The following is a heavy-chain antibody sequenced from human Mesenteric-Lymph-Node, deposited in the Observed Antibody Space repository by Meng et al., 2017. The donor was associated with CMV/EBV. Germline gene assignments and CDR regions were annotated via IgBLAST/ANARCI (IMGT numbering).Heavy chain of an antibody. J-gene: IGHJ6*02. CDR1: GFTVSSNY. Sequence: GESLKISCAASGFTVSSNYMSWVRQAPGKGLEWVSVIYSGGSTYYADSVKGRFTISRDNSKNTLYIQMNSLRAEDTAVYYCARGKGVTTRYYYYGMDVWGQGTTVTVSS. CDR2: IYSGGST. V-gene: IGHV3-66*02. D-gene: IGHD4-17*01. CDR3: ARGKGVTTRYYYYGMDV.